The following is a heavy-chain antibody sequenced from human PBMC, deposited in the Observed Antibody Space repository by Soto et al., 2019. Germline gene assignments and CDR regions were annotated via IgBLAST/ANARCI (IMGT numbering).Heavy chain of an antibody. J-gene: IGHJ4*02. D-gene: IGHD3-16*01. Sequence: QVQLVQSGAEVKKPGASVKVSCKASGYTFTNFGICWVRQAPGQGIEWMGWISAYNGNTNYALNFQGTVTMTPDTTTSTAYMELRSLRSDDTAVYYCARGGTPIEYWGQGNLVTVSS. CDR1: GYTFTNFG. CDR2: ISAYNGNT. CDR3: ARGGTPIEY. V-gene: IGHV1-18*01.